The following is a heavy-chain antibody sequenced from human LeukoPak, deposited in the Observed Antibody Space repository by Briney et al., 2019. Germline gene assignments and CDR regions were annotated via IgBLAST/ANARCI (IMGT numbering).Heavy chain of an antibody. V-gene: IGHV3-23*01. D-gene: IGHD3-9*01. CDR2: ISGSGGST. J-gene: IGHJ6*03. CDR1: GFTVSSNY. Sequence: GGSLRLSCAASGFTVSSNYMSWVRQAPGKGLEWVSAISGSGGSTYYADSVKGRFTISRDNSKNTLYLQMNSLRAEDTAVYYCASNSRYFDWLLTPYYYYYMDVWGKGTTVTISS. CDR3: ASNSRYFDWLLTPYYYYYMDV.